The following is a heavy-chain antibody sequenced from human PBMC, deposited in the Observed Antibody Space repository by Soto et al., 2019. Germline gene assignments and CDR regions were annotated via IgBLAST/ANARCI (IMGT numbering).Heavy chain of an antibody. Sequence: PGGSLRLSCAASGFTLSDYYMSWIRQAPGKGLEWVSYISSSGSTIYYADSVKGRFTISRDNAKNSLYLQMNNLRAEDTAVYYCASPTVTPHYGMDVWGQGTTVTVSS. CDR3: ASPTVTPHYGMDV. V-gene: IGHV3-11*01. D-gene: IGHD4-17*01. CDR1: GFTLSDYY. J-gene: IGHJ6*02. CDR2: ISSSGSTI.